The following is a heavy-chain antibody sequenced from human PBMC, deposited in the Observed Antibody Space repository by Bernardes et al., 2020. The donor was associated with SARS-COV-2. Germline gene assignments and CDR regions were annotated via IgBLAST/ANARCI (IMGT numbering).Heavy chain of an antibody. CDR1: GFTVSSNY. CDR3: AREIWFGELYYYGMDV. D-gene: IGHD3-10*01. Sequence: GGSLRLSCAASGFTVSSNYMSWVRQAPGKGLEWVSVIYSGGSTYYADSVKGRFTISRDNSKNTLYLQMNSLRAEDTAVYYCAREIWFGELYYYGMDVWGQGTMVTVSS. J-gene: IGHJ6*02. CDR2: IYSGGST. V-gene: IGHV3-53*01.